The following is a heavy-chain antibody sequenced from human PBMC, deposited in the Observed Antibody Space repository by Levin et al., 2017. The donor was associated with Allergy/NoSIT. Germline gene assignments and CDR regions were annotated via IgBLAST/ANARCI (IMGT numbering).Heavy chain of an antibody. V-gene: IGHV4-39*01. D-gene: IGHD6-19*01. J-gene: IGHJ4*02. CDR2: IYYSGST. CDR1: GGSISSSSYY. Sequence: PSETLSLTCTVSGGSISSSSYYWGWIRQPPGKGLEWIGSIYYSGSTYYNPSLKSRVTISVDTSKNQFSLKLSSVTAADTAVYYCAGYSSGWPGDYWGQGTLVTVSS. CDR3: AGYSSGWPGDY.